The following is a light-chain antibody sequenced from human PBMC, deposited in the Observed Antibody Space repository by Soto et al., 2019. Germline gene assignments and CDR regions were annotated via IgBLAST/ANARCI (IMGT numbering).Light chain of an antibody. CDR1: SRDVGGYKY. CDR2: EVS. CDR3: FSHTITRGLV. J-gene: IGLJ1*01. Sequence: QSAPTQPASVSGSPGQSITISCTGTSRDVGGYKYVSWYQHHPGKAPKLMIFEVSNRPSGVSNRFSGSKSGNTAPPTISGPQAEDGADYYCFSHTITRGLVFGTGTKLTV. V-gene: IGLV2-14*01.